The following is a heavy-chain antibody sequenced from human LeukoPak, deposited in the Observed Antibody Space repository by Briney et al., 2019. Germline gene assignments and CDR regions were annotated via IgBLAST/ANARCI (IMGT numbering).Heavy chain of an antibody. V-gene: IGHV4-31*03. Sequence: SETLSLTCTVSGDAISNGGYYWSWIRQHPGEGLEWIGFIYYSGSTYYNPSLKSRVMISVDTSKNQFSLKLNSITAADPAVYYCARGSPNDYGDHGTFDYWGQGTLVTVSS. J-gene: IGHJ4*02. D-gene: IGHD4/OR15-4a*01. CDR1: GDAISNGGYY. CDR3: ARGSPNDYGDHGTFDY. CDR2: IYYSGST.